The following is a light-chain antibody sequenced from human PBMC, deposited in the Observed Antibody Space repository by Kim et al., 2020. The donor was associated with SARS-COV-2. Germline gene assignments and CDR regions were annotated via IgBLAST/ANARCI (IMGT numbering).Light chain of an antibody. Sequence: QSITISCTGTSSDVGGYDYVSWYQQLPGTAPKLIIYDVNKRPSGFSNRFSGSKSDNTASLTISGLQAEDEADYYCSSYTSSSTLYVFGSGTKVTVL. CDR3: SSYTSSSTLYV. J-gene: IGLJ1*01. CDR2: DVN. CDR1: SSDVGGYDY. V-gene: IGLV2-14*03.